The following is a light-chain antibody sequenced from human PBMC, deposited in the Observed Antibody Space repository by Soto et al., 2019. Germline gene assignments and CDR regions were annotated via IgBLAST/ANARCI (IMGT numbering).Light chain of an antibody. Sequence: ETVMTQSPASLSVSPGERATLSCRASHSVSNNLAWYQQKPGQAPRLLIYHASTRAPGIPARFSGSGSGTELTLTISSVQSEDSAFYYFQHYNSWPLTFGGGTKVEIK. J-gene: IGKJ4*01. CDR2: HAS. V-gene: IGKV3-15*01. CDR3: QHYNSWPLT. CDR1: HSVSNN.